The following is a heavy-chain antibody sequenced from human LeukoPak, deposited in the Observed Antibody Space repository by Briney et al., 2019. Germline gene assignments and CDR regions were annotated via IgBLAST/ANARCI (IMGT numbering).Heavy chain of an antibody. CDR1: GFTVSSNY. V-gene: IGHV3-23*01. J-gene: IGHJ4*02. Sequence: GGSLRLSCAASGFTVSSNYMSWVRQAPGKWLEWVSAISGSGGSTYYADSVKGRFTISRDNSKNTLYLQMNSLRAEDTAVYYCAKAGGAVAGYFDYWGQGTLVTVSS. D-gene: IGHD6-19*01. CDR2: ISGSGGST. CDR3: AKAGGAVAGYFDY.